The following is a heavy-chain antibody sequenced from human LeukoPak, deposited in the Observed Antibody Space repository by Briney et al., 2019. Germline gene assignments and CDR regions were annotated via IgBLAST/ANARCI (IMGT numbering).Heavy chain of an antibody. Sequence: GGSLRLSCEASGFTFSEHSMSWVRQAPGRGLEWVSTIKRDGSNTYYTDSVEGRFTISRDNSKNTLYLEMNTLRAEDTAVYYCAKGGYASCFDPWGQGTQVTVSS. J-gene: IGHJ5*02. CDR1: GFTFSEHS. CDR2: IKRDGSNT. CDR3: AKGGYASCFDP. V-gene: IGHV3-23*05. D-gene: IGHD2-15*01.